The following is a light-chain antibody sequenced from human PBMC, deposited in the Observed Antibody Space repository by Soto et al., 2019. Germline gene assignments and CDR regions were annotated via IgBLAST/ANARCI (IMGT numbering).Light chain of an antibody. Sequence: DIQMTQSPSSLSASVGARVMITCRASQTISTYLNWYQQKPGTAPKLLIYDASTLQSGVPSRFRGSGSGTDFTLTISNLQPEDFATFYCQQSFSRPMYTFGQGTKVDIK. CDR1: QTISTY. CDR2: DAS. CDR3: QQSFSRPMYT. J-gene: IGKJ2*01. V-gene: IGKV1-39*01.